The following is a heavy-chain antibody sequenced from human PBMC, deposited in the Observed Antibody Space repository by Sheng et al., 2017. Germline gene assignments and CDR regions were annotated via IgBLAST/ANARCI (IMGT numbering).Heavy chain of an antibody. V-gene: IGHV3-30*18. J-gene: IGHJ4*02. Sequence: QVQLVESGGGVVQPGRSLRLSCAASGFTFSSYGMHWVRQAPGKRLEWVAVISYDGSNKYYADSVKGRFTISRDNSKNTLYLQMNSLRAEDTAVYYCAKDLGVERVPANWGQGTLVTVSS. CDR2: ISYDGSNK. CDR3: AKDLGVERVPAN. CDR1: GFTFSSYG. D-gene: IGHD1-1*01.